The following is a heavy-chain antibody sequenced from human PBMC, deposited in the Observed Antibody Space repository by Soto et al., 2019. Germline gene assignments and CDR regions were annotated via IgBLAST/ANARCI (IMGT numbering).Heavy chain of an antibody. Sequence: PSETLSLTCSFSGCSFSSYYWSWIRQPPGKGLEWIGYIHDSGSTYYNPSLKSRVTISVDTSKNQFSLKLSSVTAADTAVYYCARVPDYWGQGILVTVSS. V-gene: IGHV4-59*12. CDR3: ARVPDY. CDR2: IHDSGST. D-gene: IGHD2-2*01. J-gene: IGHJ4*02. CDR1: GCSFSSYY.